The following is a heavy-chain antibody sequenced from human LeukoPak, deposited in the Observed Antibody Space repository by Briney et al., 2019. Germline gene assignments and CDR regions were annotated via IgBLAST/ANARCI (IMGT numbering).Heavy chain of an antibody. V-gene: IGHV4-30-2*01. CDR3: ASLNYYDSSGYYYLDNWFDP. D-gene: IGHD3-22*01. CDR1: GGSISSGGYS. J-gene: IGHJ5*02. Sequence: SETLSLTCAVSGGSISSGGYSWSWIRQPPGKGLEWIGYIYHSGSTYYNPSLKSRVTISVDRSKNQFSLKLSSVTAADTAVYYCASLNYYDSSGYYYLDNWFDPWGQGTLVTVSS. CDR2: IYHSGST.